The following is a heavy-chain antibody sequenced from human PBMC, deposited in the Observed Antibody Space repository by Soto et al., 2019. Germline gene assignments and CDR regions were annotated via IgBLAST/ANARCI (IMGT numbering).Heavy chain of an antibody. V-gene: IGHV3-30*03. CDR2: ISYDGSNK. CDR3: ARFYASGSYPYDY. Sequence: GGSLRLSCAASGFTFSSYGMHWVRQAPGKGLEWVAVISYDGSNKYYADSVKGRFTISRDNSKNTLYLQMNSLRAEDTAVYYCARFYASGSYPYDYWGQGTLVTVSS. J-gene: IGHJ4*02. CDR1: GFTFSSYG. D-gene: IGHD3-10*01.